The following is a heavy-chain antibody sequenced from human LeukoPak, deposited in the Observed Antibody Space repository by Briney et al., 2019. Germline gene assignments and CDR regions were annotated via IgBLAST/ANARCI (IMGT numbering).Heavy chain of an antibody. V-gene: IGHV1-69*04. CDR2: IIPILGIA. Sequence: ASVKVSCKASGGTLSSYAISWVRQAPGQGLEWMGRIIPILGIANYAQKFQGRVTITADKSTSTAYMELSSLRSEDTAVYYCARGGKAAHYFDYWGQGTLVTVSS. D-gene: IGHD6-6*01. J-gene: IGHJ4*02. CDR3: ARGGKAAHYFDY. CDR1: GGTLSSYA.